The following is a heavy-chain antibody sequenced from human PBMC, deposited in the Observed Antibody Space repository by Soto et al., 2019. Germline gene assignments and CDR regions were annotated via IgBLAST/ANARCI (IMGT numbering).Heavy chain of an antibody. V-gene: IGHV3-23*01. CDR2: ISGSGGST. D-gene: IGHD2-15*01. J-gene: IGHJ3*01. Sequence: GGSLRLSCAASGFTFSSYAMSWVRQAPGKGLEWVSAISGSGGSTYYADSVKGRFTISRDNSKNTLYLQMNSLRAEDTAVYYCAKVGYCSGGSCSDAFDLWGQGTMVTVSS. CDR3: AKVGYCSGGSCSDAFDL. CDR1: GFTFSSYA.